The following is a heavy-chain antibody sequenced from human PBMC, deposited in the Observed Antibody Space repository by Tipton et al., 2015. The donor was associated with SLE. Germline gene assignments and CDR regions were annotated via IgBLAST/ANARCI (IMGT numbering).Heavy chain of an antibody. CDR1: GYTFTSYY. D-gene: IGHD7-27*01. CDR2: INPSGGST. Sequence: QLVQSGAEVKKPGASVKASCKASGYTFTSYYMHWVRQAPGQGLEWMGIINPSGGSTSHAQKFQGRVTMTRDTSTSTVYMELSDLKSEDTAVYYCARWPTGDLHAFNYWGQGTLVTVSS. V-gene: IGHV1-46*01. CDR3: ARWPTGDLHAFNY. J-gene: IGHJ4*02.